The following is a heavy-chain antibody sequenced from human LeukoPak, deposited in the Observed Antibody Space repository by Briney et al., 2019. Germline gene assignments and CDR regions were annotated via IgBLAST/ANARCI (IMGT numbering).Heavy chain of an antibody. CDR3: ARGPSITMVRGGQWYYYMDV. CDR2: INPNSGGT. Sequence: ASVKVSCKASGYTFTRYYMHWVRQAPGQGREWMGWINPNSGGTNYAQKSQGRVTMTRDTSISTAYMELSRLRSDDTAVYYCARGPSITMVRGGQWYYYMDVWGKGTTVTISS. D-gene: IGHD3-10*01. CDR1: GYTFTRYY. J-gene: IGHJ6*03. V-gene: IGHV1-2*02.